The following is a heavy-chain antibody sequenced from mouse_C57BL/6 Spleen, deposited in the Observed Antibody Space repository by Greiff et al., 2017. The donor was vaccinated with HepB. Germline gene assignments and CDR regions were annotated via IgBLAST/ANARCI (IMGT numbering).Heavy chain of an antibody. CDR3: ARKIYYGYDYAMDY. V-gene: IGHV1-22*01. D-gene: IGHD2-2*01. CDR1: GYTFTDYN. CDR2: INPNNGGT. Sequence: EVKLQQSGPELVKPGASVKMSCKASGYTFTDYNMHWVKQSHGKSLEWIGYINPNNGGTSYNQKFKGKATLTVNKSSSTAYMELRSLTSEDSAVYYCARKIYYGYDYAMDYWGQGTSVTVSS. J-gene: IGHJ4*01.